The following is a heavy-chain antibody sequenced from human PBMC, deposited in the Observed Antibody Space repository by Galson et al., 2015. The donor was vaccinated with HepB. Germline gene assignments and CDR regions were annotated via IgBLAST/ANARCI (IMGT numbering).Heavy chain of an antibody. CDR2: IRSKAYGGTT. J-gene: IGHJ4*02. Sequence: SLRLSCAASGFTFGDYSVSWFRQAPGKGLEWVGFIRSKAYGGTTEYAASVKGTLTISRDDSKSIAYLQMNSLKTEDTAAYYCTRDLFSRDYDSSGYYSDYWGQGTLVTVSS. CDR3: TRDLFSRDYDSSGYYSDY. D-gene: IGHD3-22*01. V-gene: IGHV3-49*03. CDR1: GFTFGDYS.